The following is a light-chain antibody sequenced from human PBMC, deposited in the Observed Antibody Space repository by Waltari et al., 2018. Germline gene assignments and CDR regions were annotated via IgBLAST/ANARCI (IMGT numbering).Light chain of an antibody. CDR2: GKN. Sequence: SSELTQDPAVSVALGQTVRIPCQGDSLRTYSVSWFHQKPGQAPALVIYGKNNRPSGIPDRFSASSSGRTASLTIIGAQAEDEADYYCHSRDSSGDVIIGGGTKLTVV. CDR3: HSRDSSGDVI. V-gene: IGLV3-19*01. CDR1: SLRTYS. J-gene: IGLJ2*01.